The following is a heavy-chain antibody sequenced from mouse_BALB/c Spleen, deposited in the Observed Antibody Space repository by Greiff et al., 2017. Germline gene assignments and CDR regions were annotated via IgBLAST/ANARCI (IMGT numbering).Heavy chain of an antibody. CDR2: ISSGSSTI. V-gene: IGHV5-17*02. J-gene: IGHJ4*01. Sequence: EVQGVESGGGLVQPGGSRKLSCAASGFTFSSFGMHWVRQAPEKGLEWVAYISSGSSTIYYADTVKGRFTISRDNPKNTLFLQMTSLRSEDTAMYYCATLTTVDAMDYWGQGTSVTVSS. CDR3: ATLTTVDAMDY. D-gene: IGHD1-1*01. CDR1: GFTFSSFG.